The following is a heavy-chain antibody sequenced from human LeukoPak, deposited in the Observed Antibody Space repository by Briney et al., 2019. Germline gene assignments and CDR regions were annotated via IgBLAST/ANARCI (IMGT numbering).Heavy chain of an antibody. J-gene: IGHJ4*02. D-gene: IGHD3-10*01. CDR3: VTDQTGRHPYFFDY. Sequence: GGSLRLSCVASRFTFMNYWMGWVRQAPGKGLEWVANIKEDGSEIYYVDAVKGRFSISRDNAKTSLYLQMNNLSVADTAVYYCVTDQTGRHPYFFDYWGQGTLVTVSS. CDR2: IKEDGSEI. CDR1: RFTFMNYW. V-gene: IGHV3-7*01.